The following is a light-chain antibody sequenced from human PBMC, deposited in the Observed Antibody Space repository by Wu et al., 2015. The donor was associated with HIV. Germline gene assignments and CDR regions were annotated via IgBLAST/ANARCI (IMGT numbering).Light chain of an antibody. CDR2: DAS. J-gene: IGKJ1*01. Sequence: EIVMTQSPATLSVSPGGRVTLSCRASQIIATNLAWYQQKPGQPPRLLIYDASTRATGFPARFSGGGSGTEFTLTISTLQSGDVTVCYCQQYNDWPQTFGQGTKVEI. V-gene: IGKV3-15*01. CDR1: QIIATN. CDR3: QQYNDWPQT.